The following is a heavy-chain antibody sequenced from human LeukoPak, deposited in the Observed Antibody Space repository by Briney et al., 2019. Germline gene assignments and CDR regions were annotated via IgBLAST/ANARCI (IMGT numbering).Heavy chain of an antibody. CDR2: INPNTGGT. V-gene: IGHV1-2*02. CDR3: EREGSDSSGYQDS. Sequence: ASVKVACKASVYTFTVDYMHWVRQAPGQGLEWMGWINPNTGGTNYAQKFQGRVTMTRDTSINTAYMELSRLRSDDTAMYYCEREGSDSSGYQDSWSQGTLVTVSS. J-gene: IGHJ4*02. D-gene: IGHD3-22*01. CDR1: VYTFTVDY.